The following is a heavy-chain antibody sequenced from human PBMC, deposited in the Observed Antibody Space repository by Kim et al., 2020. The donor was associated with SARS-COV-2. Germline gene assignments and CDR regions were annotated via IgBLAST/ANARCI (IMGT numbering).Heavy chain of an antibody. CDR2: IRSKANSYAT. CDR3: TRIPGTPFAFWDAFDI. V-gene: IGHV3-73*01. CDR1: GFTFSDSP. J-gene: IGHJ3*02. D-gene: IGHD1-1*01. Sequence: EGSLRLSCAASGFTFSDSPMHWVRQASGKGLEWVGRIRSKANSYATAYAASVRGRFIISRDDSKNTAYLQMNSLKTEDTAVYYCTRIPGTPFAFWDAFDIWGQATMDTVSS.